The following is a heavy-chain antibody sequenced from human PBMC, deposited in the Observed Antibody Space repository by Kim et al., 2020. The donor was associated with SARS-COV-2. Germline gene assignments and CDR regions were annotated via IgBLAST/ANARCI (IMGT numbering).Heavy chain of an antibody. D-gene: IGHD1-26*01. Sequence: NYAKKFQGRVTITADESTSTAYTELSSLRSEDTAVYYCARGSGSYGALDYWGQGTLVTVSS. V-gene: IGHV1-69*01. CDR3: ARGSGSYGALDY. J-gene: IGHJ4*02.